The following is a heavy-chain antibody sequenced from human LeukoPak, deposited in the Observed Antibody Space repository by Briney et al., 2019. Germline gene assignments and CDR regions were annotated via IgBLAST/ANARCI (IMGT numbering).Heavy chain of an antibody. CDR2: IKSKTDGGTT. V-gene: IGHV3-15*01. CDR1: GFTFSNAW. D-gene: IGHD2-15*01. Sequence: GGSLRLSCAASGFTFSNAWMSWVRQAPGKGLEWVGRIKSKTDGGTTDYAAPVKGRFTISRDDSKNTLYLQMKSLKTEDTAVYFCSTDVGRGGSCYSDYWGQGTLVTVSS. CDR3: STDVGRGGSCYSDY. J-gene: IGHJ4*02.